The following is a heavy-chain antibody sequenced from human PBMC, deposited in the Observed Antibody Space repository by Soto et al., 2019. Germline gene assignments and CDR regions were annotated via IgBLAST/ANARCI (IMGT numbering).Heavy chain of an antibody. V-gene: IGHV1-2*04. CDR3: AREVIAAAGTCFDY. CDR2: FNPNSGGT. D-gene: IGHD6-13*01. Sequence: ASVKVSCKASGYTFTGYYMHWVRQAPGQGFDWLGWFNPNSGGTNYAQKFQGWVTMTRDTSISTAYMELSRLRSDDTAVYYCAREVIAAAGTCFDYWGQGTLVTVSS. J-gene: IGHJ4*02. CDR1: GYTFTGYY.